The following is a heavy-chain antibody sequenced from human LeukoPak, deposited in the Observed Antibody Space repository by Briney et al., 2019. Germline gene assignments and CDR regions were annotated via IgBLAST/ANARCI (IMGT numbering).Heavy chain of an antibody. CDR2: ISDTGIRT. V-gene: IGHV3-23*01. D-gene: IGHD2-15*01. CDR1: GFTFNNYA. Sequence: HPGGSLRLSCAASGFTFNNYAMSWVRQAPGKGLEWVSAISDTGIRTFYAGSVKGRVTISRDNSKNTLYLQMNSLRAEDTAVYYCARDLYCFGGSCYGMDVWGQGTTVTVSS. J-gene: IGHJ6*02. CDR3: ARDLYCFGGSCYGMDV.